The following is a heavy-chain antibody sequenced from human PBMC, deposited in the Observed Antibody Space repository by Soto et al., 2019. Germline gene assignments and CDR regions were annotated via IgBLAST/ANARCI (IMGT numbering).Heavy chain of an antibody. CDR1: GCSFRNNW. CDR3: ARHGGAQYDSSGYHYALDY. D-gene: IGHD3-22*01. Sequence: GESLKISCRGSGCSFRNNWITWVRQMPGEGLEWMGRIDLSDSYKSYSPSFQGHVSFSADTSINTAYLQWSSLRASDTAMYYCARHGGAQYDSSGYHYALDYWGQGTPVTVSS. CDR2: IDLSDSYK. V-gene: IGHV5-10-1*01. J-gene: IGHJ4*02.